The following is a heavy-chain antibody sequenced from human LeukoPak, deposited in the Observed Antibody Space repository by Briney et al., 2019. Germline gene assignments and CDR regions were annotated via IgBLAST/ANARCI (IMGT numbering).Heavy chain of an antibody. CDR2: FDPEDGET. Sequence: ASVKVSCKVSGYTLTELSMHWVRQAPGKGLEWMGGFDPEDGETIYAQKFQGRVTMTEDTSTDTAYMELSSLRSEDTAVYYCATAGFWTNYYGMDVWGQGTTVTVSS. V-gene: IGHV1-24*01. CDR3: ATAGFWTNYYGMDV. J-gene: IGHJ6*02. D-gene: IGHD3/OR15-3a*01. CDR1: GYTLTELS.